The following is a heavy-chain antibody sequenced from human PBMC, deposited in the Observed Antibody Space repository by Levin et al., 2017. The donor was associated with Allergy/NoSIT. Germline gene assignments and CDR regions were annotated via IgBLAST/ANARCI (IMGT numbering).Heavy chain of an antibody. D-gene: IGHD3-22*01. CDR3: ARAGYTYYYDSSGYST. J-gene: IGHJ4*02. CDR1: GYTFTSYG. V-gene: IGHV1-18*01. Sequence: GESLKISCKASGYTFTSYGISWVRQAPGQGLEWMGWISAYNGNTNYAQKLQGRVTMTTDTSTSTAYMELRSLRSDDTAVYYCARAGYTYYYDSSGYSTWGQGTLVTVSS. CDR2: ISAYNGNT.